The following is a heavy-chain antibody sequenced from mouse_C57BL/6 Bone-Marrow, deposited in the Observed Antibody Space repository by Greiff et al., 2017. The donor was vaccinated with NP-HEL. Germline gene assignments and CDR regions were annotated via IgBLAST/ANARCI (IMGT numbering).Heavy chain of an antibody. CDR2: IDPNSGGT. CDR1: GYTFTNYW. Sequence: VQLQQPGAELVKPGASVKLSCKASGYTFTNYWMHWVKQRPGRGLEWIGRIDPNSGGTKYNEKFKSKATLTVDKPSSTAYMQRSSLTSEDSAVYYWARDYDGSGYFDYWGQGTTLTVSS. CDR3: ARDYDGSGYFDY. D-gene: IGHD2-4*01. V-gene: IGHV1-72*01. J-gene: IGHJ2*01.